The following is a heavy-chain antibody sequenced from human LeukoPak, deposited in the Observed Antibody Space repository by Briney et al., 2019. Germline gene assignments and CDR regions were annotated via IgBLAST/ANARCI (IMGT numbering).Heavy chain of an antibody. CDR2: IYYSGST. CDR3: ARVGYCSGGSCLNWFDP. D-gene: IGHD2-15*01. J-gene: IGHJ5*02. Sequence: SETLSLTCTVSGGSISSYYWSWIRQPPGKGLEWIGYIYYSGSTNYNPSLKSRVTISVDTSKNQFSLQLRSVTAADTALYYCARVGYCSGGSCLNWFDPWGRGTLVTVSS. V-gene: IGHV4-59*08. CDR1: GGSISSYY.